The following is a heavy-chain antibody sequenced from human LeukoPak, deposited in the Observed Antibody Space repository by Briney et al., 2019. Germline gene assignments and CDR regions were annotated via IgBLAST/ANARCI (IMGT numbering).Heavy chain of an antibody. V-gene: IGHV3-33*01. CDR2: IWYDGSNK. D-gene: IGHD3-22*01. J-gene: IGHJ3*02. Sequence: GGSLRLSCTASGFTFSSYGMHWVRQAPGKGLEWVAVIWYDGSNKYYADSVKGRFTISRDNSKNTLYLQMNSPRAEDTAVYYCARGPIVVVADDAFDIWGQGTMVTVSS. CDR1: GFTFSSYG. CDR3: ARGPIVVVADDAFDI.